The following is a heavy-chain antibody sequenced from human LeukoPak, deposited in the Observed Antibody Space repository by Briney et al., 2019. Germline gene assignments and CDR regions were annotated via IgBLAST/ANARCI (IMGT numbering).Heavy chain of an antibody. J-gene: IGHJ2*01. D-gene: IGHD2-2*01. CDR3: ARVAAAIPRWYFDL. CDR2: IIPIFGTS. V-gene: IGHV1-69*06. Sequence: SVKVSCRTSGGIITNYAISWVRQAPGQGLEGVGVIIPIFGTSNYAQKFQGRVTITADKSTNTAYMELSSLRSEDTAVYYCARVAAAIPRWYFDLWGRGTLVTVSS. CDR1: GGIITNYA.